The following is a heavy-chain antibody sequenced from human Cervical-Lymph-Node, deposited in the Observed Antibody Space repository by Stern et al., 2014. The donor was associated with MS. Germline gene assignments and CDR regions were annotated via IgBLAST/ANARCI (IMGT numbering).Heavy chain of an antibody. CDR1: GFTFSSYG. V-gene: IGHV3-33*01. Sequence: VQLVASGGGVVQPGRSLRLSCAASGFTFSSYGMHWVRQAPGKGLEWVAVIWYDGSNKYYADSVKGRFTISRDNSKNTLYLQMNSLRAEDTAVYYCARDDGNYYYYYGMDVWGQGTTVTVSS. CDR3: ARDDGNYYYYYGMDV. J-gene: IGHJ6*02. CDR2: IWYDGSNK.